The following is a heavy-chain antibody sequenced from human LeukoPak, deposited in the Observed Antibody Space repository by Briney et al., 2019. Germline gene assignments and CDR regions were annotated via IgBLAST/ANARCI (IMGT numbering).Heavy chain of an antibody. D-gene: IGHD3-16*01. J-gene: IGHJ6*02. CDR3: ARVNSPDYGYYYYYGMDV. V-gene: IGHV1-8*01. CDR2: MNPNSGNT. Sequence: ASVKVSCKASGYTFTSYDINWVRQATGQGLKWMGWMNPNSGNTGYAQKFQGRVTMTRNTSISTAYMELSSLRSEDTAVYYCARVNSPDYGYYYYYGMDVWGQGTTVTVSS. CDR1: GYTFTSYD.